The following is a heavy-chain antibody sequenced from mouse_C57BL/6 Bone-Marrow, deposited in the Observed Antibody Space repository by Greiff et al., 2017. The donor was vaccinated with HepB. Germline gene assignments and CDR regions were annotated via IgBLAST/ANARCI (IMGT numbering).Heavy chain of an antibody. J-gene: IGHJ2*01. Sequence: QVQLQQSGAELVKPGASVKISCKASGYAFSSYWMNWVKQRPGKGLEWIGQIYPGDGDTNYNGKFKGKATLTADKSSSTAYMQLSSLTSEDSAVYFCARGGDGYFYFDYWGQGTTLTVSS. D-gene: IGHD2-3*01. CDR3: ARGGDGYFYFDY. CDR2: IYPGDGDT. CDR1: GYAFSSYW. V-gene: IGHV1-80*01.